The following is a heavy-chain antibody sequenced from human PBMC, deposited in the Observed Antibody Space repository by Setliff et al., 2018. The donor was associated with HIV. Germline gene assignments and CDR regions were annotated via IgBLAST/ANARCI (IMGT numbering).Heavy chain of an antibody. D-gene: IGHD1-26*01. CDR2: IIPIFGTA. V-gene: IGHV1-69*05. J-gene: IGHJ4*02. CDR3: ARVRSGSYGGRAYFDY. Sequence: SVKVSCKASGGTFSGYAISWVRQAPGQGLEWMGGIIPIFGTANYAQKFQGRVTITTDESTSTAYMELSSLRSEDTAVYYCARVRSGSYGGRAYFDYWGQGTLVTVSS. CDR1: GGTFSGYA.